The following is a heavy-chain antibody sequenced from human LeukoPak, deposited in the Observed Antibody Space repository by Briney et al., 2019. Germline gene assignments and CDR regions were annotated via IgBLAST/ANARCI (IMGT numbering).Heavy chain of an antibody. D-gene: IGHD5-24*01. CDR2: IWWDGSNK. CDR1: GFTFTNAW. Sequence: GGSLRLSCAASGFTFTNAWMSWVRQAPGQGLEWVAVIWWDGSNKYYADSVKGRFTISRDNSKNTLYLQMNSLRVEDTAVYYCARDSGSDGYNSKFHYWGQGTLVTVSS. J-gene: IGHJ4*02. CDR3: ARDSGSDGYNSKFHY. V-gene: IGHV3-33*08.